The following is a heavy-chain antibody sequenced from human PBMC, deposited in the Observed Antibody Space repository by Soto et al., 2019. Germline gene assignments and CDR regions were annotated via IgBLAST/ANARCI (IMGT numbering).Heavy chain of an antibody. D-gene: IGHD3-9*01. J-gene: IGHJ6*03. V-gene: IGHV4-59*08. CDR1: GGSISNLY. CDR2: VYYTGST. CDR3: ARTVLGPDLLADSFVDYYYYMDV. Sequence: SETRSLSCSVAGGSISNLYWSWIRQTPGRALEGSGYVYYTGSTSYNTSLKRRCTFSAESYRGEVSLRLNYVTAADTAVYYCARTVLGPDLLADSFVDYYYYMDVWGQGTTVTVSS.